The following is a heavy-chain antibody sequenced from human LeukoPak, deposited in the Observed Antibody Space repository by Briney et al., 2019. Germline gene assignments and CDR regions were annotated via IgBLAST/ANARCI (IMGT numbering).Heavy chain of an antibody. J-gene: IGHJ6*04. V-gene: IGHV1-8*01. CDR1: GYTFTRYY. CDR2: MNPNSGNT. Sequence: GASVKVSCKAYGYTFTRYYINWVRQATGQGLEWMGWMNPNSGNTGYAQKFQGRVTMTRNTSISTAYMELSSLRSEDTAVYYCARLQTTGTTRFLDVWGKGTTVTVSS. D-gene: IGHD4-17*01. CDR3: ARLQTTGTTRFLDV.